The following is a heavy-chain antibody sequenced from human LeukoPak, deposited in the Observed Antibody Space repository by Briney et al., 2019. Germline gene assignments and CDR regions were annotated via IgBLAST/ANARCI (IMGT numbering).Heavy chain of an antibody. CDR1: GFTLSSYW. V-gene: IGHV3-7*03. CDR3: ARDWVAGVPFDAFDI. J-gene: IGHJ3*02. CDR2: IKEDGSEK. D-gene: IGHD3-10*01. Sequence: GWSLRLSCAASGFTLSSYWMSWVRQAPGKGLEWVANIKEDGSEKYYVDSVKGRFAISRDNAQNSVYLHMNSLTAEDTALYYCARDWVAGVPFDAFDIWGQGTMVSVSS.